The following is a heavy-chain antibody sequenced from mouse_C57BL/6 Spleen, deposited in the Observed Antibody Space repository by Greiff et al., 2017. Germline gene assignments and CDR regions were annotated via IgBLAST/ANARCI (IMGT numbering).Heavy chain of an antibody. CDR3: ARYPHGYFDY. CDR1: GFTFTDYY. Sequence: EVQRVESGGGLVQPGGSLSLSCAASGFTFTDYYMSWVRQPPGKALEWLGFIRNKANGYTTEYSASVKGRFTISRDNSQSILYLQMNALRAEDSATYYCARYPHGYFDYWGQGTTLTVSS. V-gene: IGHV7-3*01. J-gene: IGHJ2*01. CDR2: IRNKANGYTT.